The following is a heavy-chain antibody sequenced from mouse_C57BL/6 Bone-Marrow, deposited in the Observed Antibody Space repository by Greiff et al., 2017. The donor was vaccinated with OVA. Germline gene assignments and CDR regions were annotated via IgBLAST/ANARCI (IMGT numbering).Heavy chain of an antibody. CDR1: GFTFSSYA. D-gene: IGHD3-2*02. Sequence: DVHLVESGGGLVKPGGSLKLSCAASGFTFSSYAMSWVRQTPEKRLEWVATISDGGSYTYYPDNVKGRFTISRDNAKNNLYLQMSHLKSEDTAMYYCARDRGSLYYFDYWGQGTTLTVSS. J-gene: IGHJ2*01. CDR3: ARDRGSLYYFDY. V-gene: IGHV5-4*01. CDR2: ISDGGSYT.